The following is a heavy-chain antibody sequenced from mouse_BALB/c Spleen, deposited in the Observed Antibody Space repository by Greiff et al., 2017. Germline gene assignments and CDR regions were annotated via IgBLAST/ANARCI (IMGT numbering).Heavy chain of an antibody. CDR2: ISSGSSTI. D-gene: IGHD2-3*01. CDR1: GFTFSSFG. CDR3: AREAGDGYFDV. Sequence: EVQLVESGGGLVQPGGSRKLSCAASGFTFSSFGMHWVRQAPEKGLEWVAYISSGSSTIYYADTVKGRFTISRDNPKNTLFLQMTSLRSEDTAMYYCAREAGDGYFDVWGAGTTVTVSS. V-gene: IGHV5-17*02. J-gene: IGHJ1*01.